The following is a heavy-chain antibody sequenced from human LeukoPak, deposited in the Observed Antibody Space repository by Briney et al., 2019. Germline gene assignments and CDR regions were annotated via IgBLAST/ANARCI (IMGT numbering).Heavy chain of an antibody. J-gene: IGHJ3*02. V-gene: IGHV4-34*01. Sequence: PSETLSLTCAVYGGSFSGYYWSWIRQPPGKGLEWIGEINHSGSTNYNPSLKSRVTISVDTSKNQFSLKLSSVTAADTAVYYCANKRRGAFGNWGQGTMVTVSS. CDR3: ANKRRGAFGN. D-gene: IGHD3-10*01. CDR1: GGSFSGYY. CDR2: INHSGST.